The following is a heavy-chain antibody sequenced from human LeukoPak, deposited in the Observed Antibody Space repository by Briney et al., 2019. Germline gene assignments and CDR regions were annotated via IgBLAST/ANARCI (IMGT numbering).Heavy chain of an antibody. D-gene: IGHD3-22*01. V-gene: IGHV3-48*01. J-gene: IGHJ6*02. CDR2: ISSSSSTI. CDR1: GFTFSSYS. CDR3: ARDRVGYDSSDYYYYYGMDV. Sequence: GGSLRLSCAASGFTFSSYSMNWVRQAPGKGLEWVSYISSSSSTIYYADSVKGRFTISRDNAKNSLYLQMNSLRAEDTAVYYCARDRVGYDSSDYYYYYGMDVWGQGTMVTVSS.